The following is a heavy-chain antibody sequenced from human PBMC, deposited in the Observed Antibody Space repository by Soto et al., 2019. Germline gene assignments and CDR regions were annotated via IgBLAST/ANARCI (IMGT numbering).Heavy chain of an antibody. J-gene: IGHJ3*01. V-gene: IGHV4-31*03. CDR3: TRDHSSGSWGAFDL. D-gene: IGHD6-19*01. CDR1: GGSVSSGDYY. CDR2: IYYSGST. Sequence: SETLSLTCTVSGGSVSSGDYYWSWIRQHPGKGLEWIGYIYYSGSTYYNPSLKSRVTISVDTSKNQLSLKLSTVTAADTAVYYCTRDHSSGSWGAFDLWGQGTMVTVSS.